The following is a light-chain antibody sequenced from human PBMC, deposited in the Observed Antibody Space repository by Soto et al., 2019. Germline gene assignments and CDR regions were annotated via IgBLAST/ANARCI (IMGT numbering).Light chain of an antibody. CDR1: SSDVGGYNY. V-gene: IGLV2-14*01. CDR3: SSYTSSSTLGVV. Sequence: QSVLTQPASVSGSPGQSITISCTGTSSDVGGYNYVSWYQQHPGKAPKHMIYDVSNRPSGVSNRCSGSKSGNTASLTISGLQAEDEADYYCSSYTSSSTLGVVFGGGTKLTVL. J-gene: IGLJ2*01. CDR2: DVS.